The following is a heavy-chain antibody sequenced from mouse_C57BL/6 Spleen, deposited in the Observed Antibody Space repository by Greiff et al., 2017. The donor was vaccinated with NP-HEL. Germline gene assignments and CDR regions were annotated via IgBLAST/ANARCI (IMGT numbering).Heavy chain of an antibody. V-gene: IGHV5-9-1*02. CDR1: GFTFSSYA. CDR2: ISSGGDYI. J-gene: IGHJ4*01. CDR3: TRDGDGYYGMDY. D-gene: IGHD2-3*01. Sequence: EVKLMESGEGLVKPGGSLKLSCAASGFTFSSYAMSWVRQTPEKRLEWVAYISSGGDYIYYADTVKGRFTISRDNARNTLYLQMSSLKSEDTAMYYCTRDGDGYYGMDYWGQGTSVTVSS.